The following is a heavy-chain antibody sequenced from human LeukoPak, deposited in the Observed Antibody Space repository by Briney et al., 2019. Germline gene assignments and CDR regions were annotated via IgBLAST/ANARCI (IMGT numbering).Heavy chain of an antibody. CDR1: GYTFTGYY. J-gene: IGHJ3*02. Sequence: ASVKVSCKASGYTFTGYYMHWVRQATGQGLEWMGWMNPNSGNTGYAQKFQGRVTITRNTSISTAYMELSSLRSEDTAVYYCARVRTYYYDSSGYDAFDIWGQGTMVTVSS. D-gene: IGHD3-22*01. V-gene: IGHV1-8*03. CDR3: ARVRTYYYDSSGYDAFDI. CDR2: MNPNSGNT.